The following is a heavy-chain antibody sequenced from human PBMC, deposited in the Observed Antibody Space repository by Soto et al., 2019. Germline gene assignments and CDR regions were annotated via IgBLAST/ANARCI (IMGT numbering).Heavy chain of an antibody. V-gene: IGHV1-2*04. D-gene: IGHD2-2*03. Sequence: ASVKVSCKASGYTFTGYYMHWVRQAPGQGLEWMGWINPNSGGTNYAQKFQGWVTMTRDTSISTAYMELSRLRSDDTAVYYCARAGGGYWRYNWFDPWGQGTLVTVSS. J-gene: IGHJ5*02. CDR1: GYTFTGYY. CDR3: ARAGGGYWRYNWFDP. CDR2: INPNSGGT.